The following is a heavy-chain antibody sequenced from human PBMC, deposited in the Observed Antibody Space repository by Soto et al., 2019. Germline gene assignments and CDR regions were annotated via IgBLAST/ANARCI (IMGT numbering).Heavy chain of an antibody. CDR1: GYNFPDHY. CDR3: ARDRRGLRIYQFDN. D-gene: IGHD2-2*01. CDR2: INPNSGGT. J-gene: IGHJ4*02. V-gene: IGHV1-2*02. Sequence: GAAVKVSCKASGYNFPDHYIHWVRQAPGQGLEWMGWINPNSGGTNYALKYQGRVTMTRDTSISTVYMELSRLTSDDSAVYFCARDRRGLRIYQFDNWGQGTLVTSPQ.